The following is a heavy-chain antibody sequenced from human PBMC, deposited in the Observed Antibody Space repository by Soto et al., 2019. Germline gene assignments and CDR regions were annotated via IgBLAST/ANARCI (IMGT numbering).Heavy chain of an antibody. CDR2: IYNSGST. D-gene: IGHD3-10*01. CDR3: ARARITMVREVIKYNMDV. Sequence: KLSETLSLTCTVSGGSISSYYWSWIRRPPGKGLEWIGYIYNSGSTHSNPSLQSRVTISVDTSKNQFSLKLSSVTAADTGIYYCARARITMVREVIKYNMDVWGQGTTVTVSS. CDR1: GGSISSYY. V-gene: IGHV4-59*01. J-gene: IGHJ6*02.